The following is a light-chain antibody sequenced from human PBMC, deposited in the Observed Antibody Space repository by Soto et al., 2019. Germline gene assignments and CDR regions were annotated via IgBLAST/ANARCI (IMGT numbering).Light chain of an antibody. J-gene: IGKJ1*01. CDR3: KQGNTWPWT. V-gene: IGKV1-17*01. Sequence: DIQVTHSPSSLSASIGDRVSITCRASLDIGNDLDWYQQKPGKAHKRLLYHTSTLKSGVPGRVGGSGSVTNFTFIISSLEPEDFPFYYCKQGNTWPWTLGQGTKV. CDR1: LDIGND. CDR2: HTS.